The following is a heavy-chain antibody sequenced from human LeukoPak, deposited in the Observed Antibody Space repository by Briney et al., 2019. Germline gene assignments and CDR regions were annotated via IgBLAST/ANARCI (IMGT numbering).Heavy chain of an antibody. CDR1: GFTFSSYR. CDR2: NSSSSSYI. J-gene: IGHJ4*02. V-gene: IGHV3-21*01. CDR3: AREYCSSTSCEEDY. D-gene: IGHD2-2*01. Sequence: GGPLRLSCAASGFTFSSYRMNWVRQAPGKGLEWVSSNSSSSSYIYYADSVKGRFTISRDNAKNSLYLQMSSLRAEDTAVYYCAREYCSSTSCEEDYWGQGTLVTVSS.